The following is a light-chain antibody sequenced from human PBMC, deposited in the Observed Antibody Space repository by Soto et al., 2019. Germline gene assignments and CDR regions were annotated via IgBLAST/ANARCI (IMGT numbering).Light chain of an antibody. CDR3: NSYRTSRTYV. CDR2: DVT. Sequence: QSVLTQPASVSGSPGQSITVSCSGTSSDIGGYDFVSWYQQHPGKAPKLLIYDVTNRPSGVSSRFSGAKSGHTASLTISGLQAEDEADYYCNSYRTSRTYVFGPGTKLTVL. CDR1: SSDIGGYDF. V-gene: IGLV2-14*01. J-gene: IGLJ1*01.